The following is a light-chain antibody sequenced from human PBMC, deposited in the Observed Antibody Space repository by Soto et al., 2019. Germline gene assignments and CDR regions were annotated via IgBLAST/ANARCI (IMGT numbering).Light chain of an antibody. CDR3: QQRSNWPL. V-gene: IGKV3-11*01. CDR2: DAS. CDR1: QSVSSY. J-gene: IGKJ3*01. Sequence: EIVLTQSPATLSLASGESATLSCRASQSVSSYLAWYQQKPGQAPRLLIYDASNRATGIPARFSGSGSGTDFTLTISSLEPEDFAVYYCQQRSNWPLFGPGTKVDIK.